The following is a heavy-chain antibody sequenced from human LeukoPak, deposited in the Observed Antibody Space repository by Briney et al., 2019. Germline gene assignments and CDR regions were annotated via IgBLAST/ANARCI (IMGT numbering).Heavy chain of an antibody. Sequence: ASVKVSSKSSGYTFTSYYMHGVRQAPAQGLEGMGWINPNSGGTNYAQKFQGRVTMTRDTPISTAYMELSRVTSDDTAVYYCARETNYYDSSGYYLYYFEYWGQGTLVTVSS. D-gene: IGHD3-22*01. CDR3: ARETNYYDSSGYYLYYFEY. V-gene: IGHV1-2*02. J-gene: IGHJ4*02. CDR2: INPNSGGT. CDR1: GYTFTSYY.